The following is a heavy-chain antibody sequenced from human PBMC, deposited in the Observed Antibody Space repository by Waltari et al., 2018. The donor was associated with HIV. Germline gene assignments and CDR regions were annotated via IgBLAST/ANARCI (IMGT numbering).Heavy chain of an antibody. CDR2: IYHSGST. CDR1: GGSISSSNW. J-gene: IGHJ2*01. D-gene: IGHD6-19*01. CDR3: ARAEYSSGWYGDYWYFDL. Sequence: QVQLQESGPGLVKPSGTLSLTCAVSGGSISSSNWWSWVRQPPGKGLEWIGEIYHSGSTNYNPSLKNRFTISVDKSKNQFSLKLSSVTAADTAVYYCARAEYSSGWYGDYWYFDLWGRGTLVTVSS. V-gene: IGHV4-4*02.